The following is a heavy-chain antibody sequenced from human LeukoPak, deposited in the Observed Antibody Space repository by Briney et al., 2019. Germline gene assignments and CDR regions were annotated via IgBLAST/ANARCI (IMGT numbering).Heavy chain of an antibody. CDR1: GFTFSSYA. D-gene: IGHD1-26*01. CDR2: INGSGGST. V-gene: IGHV3-23*01. J-gene: IGHJ4*02. Sequence: PGGTLRLSCAASGFTFSSYAMNWVRQAPGKGLEWVSGINGSGGSTYYAGSVKGRFTISRDNSKNTLYLQMNSLRAEDTAVYYCARSSGSYFHFDYWGQGTLVTVSS. CDR3: ARSSGSYFHFDY.